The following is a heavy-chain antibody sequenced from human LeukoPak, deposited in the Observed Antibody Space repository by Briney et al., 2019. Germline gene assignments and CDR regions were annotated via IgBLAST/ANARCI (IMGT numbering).Heavy chain of an antibody. V-gene: IGHV3-23*01. J-gene: IGHJ4*02. CDR1: GFTFSSYA. Sequence: PGGSLRLSCAASGFTFSSYAMSWVRQAPGKGLEWVSAISGSGGSTYYADSVKGRFTISRDNSKNTLYPQMNSLRAEDTAVYYCARHGGNYYDSSGYYFGYDYWGQGTLVTVSS. D-gene: IGHD3-22*01. CDR2: ISGSGGST. CDR3: ARHGGNYYDSSGYYFGYDY.